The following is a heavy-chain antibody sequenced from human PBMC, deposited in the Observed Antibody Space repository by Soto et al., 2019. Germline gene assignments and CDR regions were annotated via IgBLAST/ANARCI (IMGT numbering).Heavy chain of an antibody. J-gene: IGHJ5*02. CDR3: ARHKAVAGPFDP. CDR1: GDSISSSY. D-gene: IGHD6-19*01. V-gene: IGHV4-59*08. CDR2: IYYSGST. Sequence: SETLSLTCTVSGDSISSSYWSWIRQPPGKGLEWIGYIYYSGSTNYNPSLKSRVTISVDTSKNQFSLKLSSVTAADTAVYYCARHKAVAGPFDPWCQGTLVTVSS.